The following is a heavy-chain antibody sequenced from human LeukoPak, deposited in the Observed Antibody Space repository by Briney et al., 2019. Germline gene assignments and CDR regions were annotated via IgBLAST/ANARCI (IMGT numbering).Heavy chain of an antibody. Sequence: GGSLRLSCAASGFTFSSYAMSWVRQAPGKGLERVSAISGSGGSTFYADSVKGRFTISRDNSKNTLYLQMNSLRAEDTAVYYCAKDDCSSTSCFHWYYWGQGTLVTVSS. J-gene: IGHJ4*02. D-gene: IGHD2-2*01. CDR3: AKDDCSSTSCFHWYY. CDR1: GFTFSSYA. V-gene: IGHV3-23*01. CDR2: ISGSGGST.